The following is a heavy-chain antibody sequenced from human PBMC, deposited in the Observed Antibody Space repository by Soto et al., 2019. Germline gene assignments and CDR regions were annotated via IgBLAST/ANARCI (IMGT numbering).Heavy chain of an antibody. J-gene: IGHJ4*02. CDR2: INPNSGDT. Sequence: QVQLVQSGAEVKKPGASVKVSCKASGYTFTGYYMHWVRQAPGQGLEWMGWINPNSGDTNYAQKFQGRVTITADESTSTAYMELSSLRSEDTAVYYCARDFTGAAAEWGQGTLVTVSS. D-gene: IGHD6-13*01. CDR3: ARDFTGAAAE. V-gene: IGHV1-2*02. CDR1: GYTFTGYY.